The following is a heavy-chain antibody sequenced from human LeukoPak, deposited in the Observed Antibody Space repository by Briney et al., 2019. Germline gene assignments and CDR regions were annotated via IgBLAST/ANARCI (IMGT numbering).Heavy chain of an antibody. CDR2: IKQDASER. CDR1: GFTFSSYW. Sequence: GGSLRLSCAASGFTFSSYWMAWVRQAPGKGLEWVANIKQDASERYYVDSVKGRFTISRDNAKNSLYLQMNSLRAEDTAVYYCATPTAGTWHFDYWGQGTLVTVSS. CDR3: ATPTAGTWHFDY. J-gene: IGHJ4*02. D-gene: IGHD1-1*01. V-gene: IGHV3-7*01.